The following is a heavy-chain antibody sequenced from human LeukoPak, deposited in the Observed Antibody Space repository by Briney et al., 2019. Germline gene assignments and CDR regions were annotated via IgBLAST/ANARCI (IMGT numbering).Heavy chain of an antibody. CDR2: INHSGST. V-gene: IGHV4-34*01. CDR3: ARGLTMVRGAHWFDP. CDR1: GITFSSYA. D-gene: IGHD3-10*01. J-gene: IGHJ5*02. Sequence: PGGSLRLSCAAPGITFSSYAMSWVRQAPGKGLEWIGEINHSGSTNYNPSLKSRVTISVDTSKNQFSLKLSSVTAADTAVYYCARGLTMVRGAHWFDPWGQGTLVTVSS.